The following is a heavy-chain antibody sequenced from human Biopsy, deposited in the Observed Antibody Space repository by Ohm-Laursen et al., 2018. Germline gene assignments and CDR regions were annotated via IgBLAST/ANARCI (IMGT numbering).Heavy chain of an antibody. CDR2: IYASETT. Sequence: PGTLSLTCTVSGGSLSGYSWNWIRQPAGKGMEWIGRIYASETTHFNPSLRSRLIMSVDTSRNQFSLRLSSVTAADTAIYYCAREFTYNYGAKGALDIWGQGTKVTVFS. J-gene: IGHJ3*02. CDR1: GGSLSGYS. CDR3: AREFTYNYGAKGALDI. D-gene: IGHD4/OR15-4a*01. V-gene: IGHV4-4*07.